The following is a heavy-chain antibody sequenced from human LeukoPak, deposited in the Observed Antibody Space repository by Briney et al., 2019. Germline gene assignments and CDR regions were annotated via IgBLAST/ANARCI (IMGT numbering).Heavy chain of an antibody. V-gene: IGHV3-30*02. J-gene: IGHJ4*02. CDR3: AKDTGGMIDY. CDR2: IRYDGSNK. D-gene: IGHD1-26*01. Sequence: QTGGSLRLSCAASGFTFSSYGMHWVRQAPGKGLKWVAFIRYDGSNKYYADSVKGRFTISRDNSKNTLYLQMNSLRAEDTAVYYCAKDTGGMIDYWGQGTLVTVSS. CDR1: GFTFSSYG.